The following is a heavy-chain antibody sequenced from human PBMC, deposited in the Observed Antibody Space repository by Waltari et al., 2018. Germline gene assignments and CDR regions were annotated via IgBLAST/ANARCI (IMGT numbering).Heavy chain of an antibody. J-gene: IGHJ4*02. Sequence: EVQLVESGGGLVEPGGPLRLSCEGSGFTFRDYWMTWVRQVPNMGLGWVATIKQDGSDQYYVDHVKGRFTISRDNAKNSVHLRMDSLRAEDTAFYYCARMGATVLKSIDFWGQGTLVTVSS. D-gene: IGHD2-21*02. CDR3: ARMGATVLKSIDF. CDR1: GFTFRDYW. V-gene: IGHV3-7*03. CDR2: IKQDGSDQ.